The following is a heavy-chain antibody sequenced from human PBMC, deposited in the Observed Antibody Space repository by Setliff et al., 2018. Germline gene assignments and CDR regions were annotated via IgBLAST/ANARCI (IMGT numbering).Heavy chain of an antibody. D-gene: IGHD6-6*01. CDR1: GASINSLSW. CDR3: ARGRNVAARLLDS. Sequence: SETLSLTCTVSGASINSLSWWSWVRQPPGKGLEWIGEINHSGTTNYHPSLRSRVTISVDTSKNQFSLKVTSVTAADTSVYFCARGRNVAARLLDSWGQGTLVTVSS. CDR2: INHSGTT. J-gene: IGHJ4*02. V-gene: IGHV4-4*02.